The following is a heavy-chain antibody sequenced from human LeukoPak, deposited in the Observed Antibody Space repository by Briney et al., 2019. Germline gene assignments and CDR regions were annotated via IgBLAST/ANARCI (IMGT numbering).Heavy chain of an antibody. V-gene: IGHV1-46*01. Sequence: ASVKVSCKASGYTFTGYYMHWVRQAPGQGLEWMGIINPSGGSTSYAQKFQGRVTMTRDTSTSTVYMELSSLRSEDTAVYYCARAGEVAYCGGDCYSTGYWGQGTLVTVSS. D-gene: IGHD2-21*02. CDR3: ARAGEVAYCGGDCYSTGY. CDR1: GYTFTGYY. J-gene: IGHJ4*02. CDR2: INPSGGST.